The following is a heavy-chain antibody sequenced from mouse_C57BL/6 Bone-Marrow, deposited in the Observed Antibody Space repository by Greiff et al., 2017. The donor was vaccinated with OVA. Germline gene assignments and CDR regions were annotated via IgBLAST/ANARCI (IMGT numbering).Heavy chain of an antibody. Sequence: EVKVVESGGGLVKPGGSLKLSCAASGFTFSSYAMSWVRQTPEKRLEWVATISDGGSYTYYPDNVKGRFTISRDKAKNNLYLQMYQLKSEDTAMYYCARLGGGYYFDYWGQGTTLTVSA. V-gene: IGHV5-4*03. CDR3: ARLGGGYYFDY. CDR2: ISDGGSYT. J-gene: IGHJ2*01. CDR1: GFTFSSYA.